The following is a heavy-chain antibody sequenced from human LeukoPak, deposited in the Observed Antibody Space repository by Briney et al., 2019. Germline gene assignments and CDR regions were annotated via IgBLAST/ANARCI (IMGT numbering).Heavy chain of an antibody. CDR3: AKGGKWDVTPFDY. V-gene: IGHV3-23*01. D-gene: IGHD1-26*01. CDR2: ISASGGNT. J-gene: IGHJ4*02. CDR1: GFTFSSYG. Sequence: GGSLRLSCAASGFTFSSYGMSWVRQAPGKGLEWVSTISASGGNTFYAGSVKGRFTISRDNSKNTLYLQVNSLRAEDTAVYYCAKGGKWDVTPFDYWGQGTLVTVSS.